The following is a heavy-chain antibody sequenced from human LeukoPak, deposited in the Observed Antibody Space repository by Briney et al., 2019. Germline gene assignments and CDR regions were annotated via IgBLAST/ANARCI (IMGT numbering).Heavy chain of an antibody. CDR1: GDSISSGDYY. J-gene: IGHJ5*02. D-gene: IGHD3-16*01. CDR3: ARAFMSLQRWGSLVGDWFDP. V-gene: IGHV4-61*08. Sequence: SETLSLTCTVSGDSISSGDYYWSWIRQPPGKGLEWIGYIYYSGSTNYNPSLKSRVTISVDTSKNQFSLKLSSVTAADTAVYYCARAFMSLQRWGSLVGDWFDPWGQGTLVTVSS. CDR2: IYYSGST.